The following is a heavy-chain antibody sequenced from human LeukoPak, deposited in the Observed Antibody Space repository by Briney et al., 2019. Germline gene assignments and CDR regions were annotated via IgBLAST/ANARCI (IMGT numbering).Heavy chain of an antibody. CDR3: ARALGYCSGGSCYGKDYYYYMDV. CDR1: GYTFTSYD. V-gene: IGHV1-8*01. CDR2: MNPNSSNT. Sequence: ASVKVSCKASGYTFTSYDINWVRQATGQGLEWMGWMNPNSSNTGYAQKFQGRVTITTDESTSTAYMELSSLRSEDTAVYYCARALGYCSGGSCYGKDYYYYMDVWGKGTTVTVSS. D-gene: IGHD2-15*01. J-gene: IGHJ6*03.